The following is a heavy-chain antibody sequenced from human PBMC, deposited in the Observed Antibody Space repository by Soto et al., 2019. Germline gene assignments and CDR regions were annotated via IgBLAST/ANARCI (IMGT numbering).Heavy chain of an antibody. CDR3: AKDPSRAPGWYGMDV. Sequence: PGGSLRLSCAASGFNFSLYAMSWVRQAPGKGLEWVSAISGSGGSTYYADSVKGRFTISRDNSKNTLYLQMNSLRAEDTAVYYCAKDPSRAPGWYGMDVWGQGTTVTVSS. J-gene: IGHJ6*02. CDR2: ISGSGGST. CDR1: GFNFSLYA. V-gene: IGHV3-23*01.